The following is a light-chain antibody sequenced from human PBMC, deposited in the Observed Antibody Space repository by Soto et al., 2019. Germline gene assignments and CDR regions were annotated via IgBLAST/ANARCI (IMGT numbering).Light chain of an antibody. V-gene: IGLV1-51*01. CDR2: DNN. J-gene: IGLJ2*01. CDR3: GAWDSSLMCVV. Sequence: QSVLTQPPSVSAAPGQKVTISCSGSSSNVGNNYVSWYQQLPGTAPKLLIYDNNKRPSGIPDRFSGSKSATSATLDITALQTGDEADYYCGAWDSSLMCVVFGGGTKLTVL. CDR1: SSNVGNNY.